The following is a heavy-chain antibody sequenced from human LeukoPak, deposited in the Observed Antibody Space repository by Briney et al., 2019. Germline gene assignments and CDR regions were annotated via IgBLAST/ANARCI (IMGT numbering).Heavy chain of an antibody. V-gene: IGHV4-39*01. D-gene: IGHD1-14*01. CDR1: GGSIGSSAYS. CDR3: GAVTTGNWFDP. Sequence: SETLSLTCTVSGGSIGSSAYSWGWIRQPPGKGLEWIGSISYTGTTYYNPSLKSRVTISVDTSKNQFSLKLSSVTAADTAVYYCGAVTTGNWFDPWGQGTLVTVSS. J-gene: IGHJ5*02. CDR2: ISYTGTT.